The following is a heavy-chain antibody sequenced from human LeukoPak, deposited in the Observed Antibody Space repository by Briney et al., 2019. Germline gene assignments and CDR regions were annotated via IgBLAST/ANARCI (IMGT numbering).Heavy chain of an antibody. CDR1: GFTFSSYG. CDR2: ISYDGSNK. D-gene: IGHD3-10*01. CDR3: AKDQHYYGSGSYSHYFDY. J-gene: IGHJ4*02. Sequence: PGRSLRLSCAASGFTFSSYGMHWVRQAPGKGLEWVAVISYDGSNKYYADSVKGRFTISRDNSKNTLYLQMNSLRAEDTAVYYCAKDQHYYGSGSYSHYFDYWGQGTLVTVSS. V-gene: IGHV3-30*18.